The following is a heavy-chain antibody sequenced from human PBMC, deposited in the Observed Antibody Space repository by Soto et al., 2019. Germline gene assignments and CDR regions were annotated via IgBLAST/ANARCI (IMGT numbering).Heavy chain of an antibody. J-gene: IGHJ6*02. Sequence: SQTLSLTCAISGDSVSINSAAWNLIRQSPSRGLEWLGRTYYRSKWYNDYAVSVKSRITINPDTSKNQFSLQLNSVTPEDTAVYYCARGHCSSTSCGMDVWGQGTTVTVSS. CDR2: TYYRSKWYN. D-gene: IGHD2-2*01. CDR3: ARGHCSSTSCGMDV. V-gene: IGHV6-1*01. CDR1: GDSVSINSAA.